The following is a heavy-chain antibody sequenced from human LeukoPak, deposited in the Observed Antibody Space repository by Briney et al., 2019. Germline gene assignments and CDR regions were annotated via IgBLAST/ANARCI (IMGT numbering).Heavy chain of an antibody. D-gene: IGHD3-10*01. CDR3: ARGYYGSGSYNWFDP. V-gene: IGHV1-2*02. Sequence: ASVKVSCKASGYTFTGYFMHWVRQAPGQGLEWMGWINPNSGGTNCAQKFQGRVTMTGDTSISTAYMELSRLRSDDTAVYYCARGYYGSGSYNWFDPWGQGTLVTVSS. J-gene: IGHJ5*02. CDR2: INPNSGGT. CDR1: GYTFTGYF.